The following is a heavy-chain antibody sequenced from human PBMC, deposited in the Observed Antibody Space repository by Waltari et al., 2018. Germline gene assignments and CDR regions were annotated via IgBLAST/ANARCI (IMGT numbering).Heavy chain of an antibody. J-gene: IGHJ6*03. CDR1: GFTVSSNY. CDR3: ARDLKGGNSDYYYYMDV. Sequence: EVQLVETGGGLVQPGGSLRLSCAASGFTVSSNYMSWVRQAPGKGLEWVSVIYSGGSTYYADSGKGRFTISRDNSKNTLYLQMNSLRAEDTAVYYCARDLKGGNSDYYYYMDVWGKGTTVTVSS. V-gene: IGHV3-53*02. CDR2: IYSGGST. D-gene: IGHD2-21*02.